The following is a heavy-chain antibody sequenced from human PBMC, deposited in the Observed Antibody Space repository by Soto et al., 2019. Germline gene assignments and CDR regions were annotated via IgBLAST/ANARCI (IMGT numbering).Heavy chain of an antibody. Sequence: GGSLRLSCAASGFTFSSYGMHWVRQAPGKGLEWVAVISYDGSNKYYADSVKGRFTISRDNSKNTLYLQMNSLRAEDTAVYYCAESSSWPYYYYGMDVWGQGTTVTVS. V-gene: IGHV3-30*03. D-gene: IGHD6-13*01. CDR1: GFTFSSYG. CDR3: AESSSWPYYYYGMDV. J-gene: IGHJ6*02. CDR2: ISYDGSNK.